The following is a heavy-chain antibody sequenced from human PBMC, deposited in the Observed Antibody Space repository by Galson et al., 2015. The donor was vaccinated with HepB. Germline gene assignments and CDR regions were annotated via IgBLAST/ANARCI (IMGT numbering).Heavy chain of an antibody. J-gene: IGHJ6*02. CDR2: IYYSGCT. D-gene: IGHD6-13*01. CDR1: GGSISSSSYY. V-gene: IGHV4-39*01. Sequence: SETLSLTCTVSGGSISSSSYYWGWIRQPPGKGLEWIGSIYYSGCTYYNPSLKSRVTISVETSKNQFSLKLSSVTAADTAVYYCARLGGSSSGYYYYYGMDVWGQGTTVTVSS. CDR3: ARLGGSSSGYYYYYGMDV.